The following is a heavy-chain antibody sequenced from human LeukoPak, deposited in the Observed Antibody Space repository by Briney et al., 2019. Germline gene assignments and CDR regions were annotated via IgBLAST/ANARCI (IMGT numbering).Heavy chain of an antibody. V-gene: IGHV3-43*02. J-gene: IGHJ5*02. CDR2: ISGDGGTI. D-gene: IGHD5-24*01. CDR1: GFTFDDHA. Sequence: GGSLRLSCAASGFTFDDHAMPWVRQAPGTGLEWVSVISGDGGTISYADSVKGRFTISRDNRKNCLYLLMNSLRTEDTALYHCAKDPATRDGHGAWFDPWGQGTLVTVSS. CDR3: AKDPATRDGHGAWFDP.